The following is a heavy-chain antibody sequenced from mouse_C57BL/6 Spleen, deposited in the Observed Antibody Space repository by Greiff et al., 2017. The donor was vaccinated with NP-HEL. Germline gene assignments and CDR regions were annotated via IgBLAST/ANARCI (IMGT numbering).Heavy chain of an antibody. CDR3: ANDYGSSPAWFAY. D-gene: IGHD1-1*01. J-gene: IGHJ3*01. CDR2: INPSSGYT. V-gene: IGHV1-7*01. CDR1: GYTFTSYW. Sequence: VQLQQSGAELAKPGASVKLSCKASGYTFTSYWMHWVKQRPGQGLEWIGYINPSSGYTKYNQKFKDKATLTADKSSSTAYMQLSSLTYEDSAVYDCANDYGSSPAWFAYWGQGTLVTVSA.